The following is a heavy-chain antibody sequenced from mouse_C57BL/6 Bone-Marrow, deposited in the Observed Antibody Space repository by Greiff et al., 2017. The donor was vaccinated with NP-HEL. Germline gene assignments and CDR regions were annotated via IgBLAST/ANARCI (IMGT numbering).Heavy chain of an antibody. D-gene: IGHD2-5*01. CDR1: GFTFSDYY. Sequence: EVHLVESEGGLVQPGSSMKLSCTASGFTFSDYYMAWVRQVPEKGLEWVANINYDGSGTYYLDSLKSRFIISRDNAKNILYLQMSSLKSEDTATYYCARADYSNYDFDYWGQGTTLTVSS. CDR3: ARADYSNYDFDY. V-gene: IGHV5-16*01. CDR2: INYDGSGT. J-gene: IGHJ2*01.